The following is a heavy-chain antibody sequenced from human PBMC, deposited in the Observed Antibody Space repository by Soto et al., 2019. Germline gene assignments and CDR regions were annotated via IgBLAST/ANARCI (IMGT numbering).Heavy chain of an antibody. V-gene: IGHV4-39*01. CDR1: GVSVSSSSYY. Sequence: XETLSLTCTVSGVSVSSSSYYWGWIRQPPGKGLEWIGSIYYSGSTYYNPSLKSRVTISVDTSKNQFSLKLSSVTAADTAVYYCASGPSYYDFWSGYYRTDYYYYGMDVWGQGTTVTVSS. CDR3: ASGPSYYDFWSGYYRTDYYYYGMDV. D-gene: IGHD3-3*01. J-gene: IGHJ6*02. CDR2: IYYSGST.